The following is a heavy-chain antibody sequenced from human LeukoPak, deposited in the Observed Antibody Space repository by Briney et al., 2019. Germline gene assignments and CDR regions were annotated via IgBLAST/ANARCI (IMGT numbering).Heavy chain of an antibody. Sequence: ASVKVSCKASGGTFSSYAIIWVRQAPGQGLEWMGGIIPIFGTANYAQKFQGRVTITTDESTSTAYMELSSLRSEDTAVYYCARSYYYGSGSYYRPDAFDIWGQGTMVTVSS. CDR3: ARSYYYGSGSYYRPDAFDI. J-gene: IGHJ3*02. CDR1: GGTFSSYA. D-gene: IGHD3-10*01. V-gene: IGHV1-69*05. CDR2: IIPIFGTA.